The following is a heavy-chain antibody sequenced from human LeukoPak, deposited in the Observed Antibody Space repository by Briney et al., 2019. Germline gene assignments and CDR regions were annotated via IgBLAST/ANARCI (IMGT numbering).Heavy chain of an antibody. D-gene: IGHD2-2*01. CDR1: GFTFSDYY. J-gene: IGHJ4*02. CDR3: ARDEGTYCSSTSCPYFDY. Sequence: GGSLRLSCAASGFTFSDYYMGWIRQAPGKGLEWVSYISSSSSYTNYADSVKGRFTISGDNAKNSLYLQMNSLRAEDTAVYYCARDEGTYCSSTSCPYFDYWGQGTLVTVSS. V-gene: IGHV3-11*06. CDR2: ISSSSSYT.